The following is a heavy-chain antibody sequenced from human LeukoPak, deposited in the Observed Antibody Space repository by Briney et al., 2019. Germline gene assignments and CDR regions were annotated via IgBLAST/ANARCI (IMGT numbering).Heavy chain of an antibody. CDR1: GFTFSNAW. Sequence: GGSLRLSCAASGFTFSNAWMSWVRQAPGKGLEWVGRIKSKTDGGTTDYAAPVKGRFTISRDNSKNTLYLQMNSLRAEDTALYYCARNGRRTTVTSDFWGQGTLVTVSS. CDR3: ARNGRRTTVTSDF. J-gene: IGHJ4*02. CDR2: IKSKTDGGTT. V-gene: IGHV3-15*01. D-gene: IGHD4-17*01.